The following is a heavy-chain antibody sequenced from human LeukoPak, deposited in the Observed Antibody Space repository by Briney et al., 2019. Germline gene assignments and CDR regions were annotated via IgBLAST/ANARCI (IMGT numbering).Heavy chain of an antibody. CDR3: ARREVLLWFGELFFDY. D-gene: IGHD3-10*01. CDR1: GGSISSSSYY. V-gene: IGHV4-39*07. Sequence: PSETLSLTCTVSGGSISSSSYYWGWIRQPPGKGLEWIGSIYYSGSTYYNPSLKSRVTISVDTSKNQFSLKLSSVTAADTAVYYCARREVLLWFGELFFDYWGQGTLVTVSS. CDR2: IYYSGST. J-gene: IGHJ4*02.